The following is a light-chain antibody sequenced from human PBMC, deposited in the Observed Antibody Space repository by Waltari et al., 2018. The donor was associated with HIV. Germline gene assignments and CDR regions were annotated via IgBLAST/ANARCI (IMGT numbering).Light chain of an antibody. CDR2: RND. CDR3: AVWDDSLNAYV. Sequence: QSVLTQPPSASRTPGQRVLMSCSGNKSNVGNNFVSWFQQVPGGVPKLVIYRNDRRPSGVPVRFSGSKSGTSASLAISGLQSEDEADYYCAVWDDSLNAYVFGTGTTVTVL. CDR1: KSNVGNNF. J-gene: IGLJ1*01. V-gene: IGLV1-44*01.